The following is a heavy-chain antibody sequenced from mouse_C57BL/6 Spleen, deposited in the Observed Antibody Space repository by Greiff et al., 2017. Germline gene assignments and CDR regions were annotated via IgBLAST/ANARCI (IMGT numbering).Heavy chain of an antibody. CDR2: IDPSDSYT. Sequence: QVQLQQPGAELVMPGASVKLSCKASGYTFTSYWMHWVKQRPGQGLEWIGEIDPSDSYTNYNQKFKGKSTLTVDQSSSTAYMQLSSLTSEDSAVYYCARGSTGTGYFDYWGQGTTLTVSS. J-gene: IGHJ2*01. CDR3: ARGSTGTGYFDY. D-gene: IGHD4-1*02. CDR1: GYTFTSYW. V-gene: IGHV1-69*01.